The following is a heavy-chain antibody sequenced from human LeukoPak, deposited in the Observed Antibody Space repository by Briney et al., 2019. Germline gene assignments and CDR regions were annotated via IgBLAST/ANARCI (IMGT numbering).Heavy chain of an antibody. V-gene: IGHV3-33*01. D-gene: IGHD3-22*01. CDR3: ARDPGYYDSSGYHVGAFDI. Sequence: PGRSLRLSCAASGFTFSSYGMHWVRQAPGKGLEWVAVIWYDGSNKYYADSVKGRFTISRDNSKNTLYLQMNSLRAEDTAVYYCARDPGYYDSSGYHVGAFDIWGQGTMVTVSS. CDR2: IWYDGSNK. J-gene: IGHJ3*02. CDR1: GFTFSSYG.